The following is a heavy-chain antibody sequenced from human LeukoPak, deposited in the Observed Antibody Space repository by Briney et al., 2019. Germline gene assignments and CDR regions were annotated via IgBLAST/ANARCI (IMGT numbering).Heavy chain of an antibody. V-gene: IGHV1-69*05. CDR2: IIPIFGTA. D-gene: IGHD5-24*01. J-gene: IGHJ5*02. Sequence: ASVKVSCKASGGTFSSYAISWVRQAPGQGLEWMGRIIPIFGTANYAQKFQGRVTITTDESTSTAYMELSSLRSEDTAVYYCASDHLQYSEGNWSDPWGQGTLVTVSS. CDR3: ASDHLQYSEGNWSDP. CDR1: GGTFSSYA.